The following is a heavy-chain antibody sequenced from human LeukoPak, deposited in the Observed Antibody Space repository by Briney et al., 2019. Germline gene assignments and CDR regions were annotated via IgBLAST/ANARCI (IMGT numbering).Heavy chain of an antibody. Sequence: NYAHKFQGRVTITTDEPTTTAYMELSSLRSEDTAMYYCARALSWSITALNDWFDPWGQGTLVTVSS. V-gene: IGHV1-69*05. J-gene: IGHJ5*02. D-gene: IGHD6-6*01. CDR3: ARALSWSITALNDWFDP.